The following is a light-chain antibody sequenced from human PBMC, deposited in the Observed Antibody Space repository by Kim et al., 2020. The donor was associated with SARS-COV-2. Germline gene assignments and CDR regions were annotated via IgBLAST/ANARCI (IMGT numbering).Light chain of an antibody. V-gene: IGKV4-1*01. CDR3: HHDHSLPRT. CDR2: GAS. CDR1: HSIFSSSNNKNY. J-gene: IGKJ1*01. Sequence: ATISCKSRHSIFSSSNNKNYVAWSQQKPGQPPKLLIYGASTRESGVPDRFSGSGSGTDFTLTITSLQAEDVAVYYCHHDHSLPRTFGQGTKVDIK.